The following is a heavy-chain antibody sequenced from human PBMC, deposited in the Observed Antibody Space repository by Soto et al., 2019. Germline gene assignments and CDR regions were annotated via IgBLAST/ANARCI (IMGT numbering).Heavy chain of an antibody. J-gene: IGHJ4*02. CDR2: IRATGGQT. V-gene: IGHV3-23*01. D-gene: IGHD2-21*01. CDR1: GFTFDDYA. CDR3: AQDRGWGVVSPSHDS. Sequence: PGGSLRLSCAASGFTFDDYAMHWVRQAPGKGLEWVSAIRATGGQTFYADSVKGRFTISRDNSKNMLYLQIDSLRDEDTALYFCAQDRGWGVVSPSHDSWGQGTLVTVSS.